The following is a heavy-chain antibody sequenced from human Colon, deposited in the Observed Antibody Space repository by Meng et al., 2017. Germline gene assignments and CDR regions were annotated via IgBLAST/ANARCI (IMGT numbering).Heavy chain of an antibody. CDR2: ISSNSPYI. CDR3: ARPRSGGWPNQGMDV. D-gene: IGHD6-19*01. CDR1: GFTFSTYS. J-gene: IGHJ6*02. V-gene: IGHV3-21*01. Sequence: GGSLRLSCAASGFTFSTYSITWVRQAPGKGLEWVSSISSNSPYIYYADSVKGRFTISRDNAKNSVYLQMNSLRDEDTAVYYCARPRSGGWPNQGMDVWGQGNTVNGAS.